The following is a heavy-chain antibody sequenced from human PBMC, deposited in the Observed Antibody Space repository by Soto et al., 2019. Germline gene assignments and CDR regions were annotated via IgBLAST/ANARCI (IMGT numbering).Heavy chain of an antibody. CDR2: INPSGGST. V-gene: IGHV1-46*01. CDR3: AREGMGSSGYYYSFDY. CDR1: GYTFTSYY. J-gene: IGHJ4*02. D-gene: IGHD3-22*01. Sequence: ASVKVSCKASGYTFTSYYMHWVRQAPGQGLEWMGIINPSGGSTSYAQKFQGRVTMTRDTSTSTVYMELSSLRSEDTAVYYCAREGMGSSGYYYSFDYWGQGTLVTVSS.